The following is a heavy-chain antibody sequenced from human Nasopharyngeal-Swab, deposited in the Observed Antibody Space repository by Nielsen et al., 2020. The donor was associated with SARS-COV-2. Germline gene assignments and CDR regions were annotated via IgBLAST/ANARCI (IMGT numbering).Heavy chain of an antibody. Sequence: GGSLRLSCAASGFTFSSYAIHWVRQAPGKGLEWVAVIWFDGSNKYYADSVKGRFTISRDNSKNTVYLQMNSLRGEDTAMYFCARDVGVTTSTLDYFDYWGPRTLVTVSS. CDR2: IWFDGSNK. J-gene: IGHJ4*01. V-gene: IGHV3-33*01. CDR3: ARDVGVTTSTLDYFDY. CDR1: GFTFSSYA. D-gene: IGHD4-17*01.